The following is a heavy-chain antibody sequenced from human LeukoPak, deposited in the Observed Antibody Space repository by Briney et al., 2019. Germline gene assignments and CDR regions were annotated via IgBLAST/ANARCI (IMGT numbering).Heavy chain of an antibody. D-gene: IGHD2-21*02. V-gene: IGHV1-69*04. J-gene: IGHJ6*02. CDR2: IIPILGIA. CDR3: ATVRTWCGGDCYSPYYYYGMDV. Sequence: GASVKVSCKASGGTFSSYAISWVRQAPGQGLEWMGRIIPILGIANYAQKFQGRVTITADKSTSTAYMELSSLRSEDTAVYYCATVRTWCGGDCYSPYYYYGMDVWGQGTTVTVSS. CDR1: GGTFSSYA.